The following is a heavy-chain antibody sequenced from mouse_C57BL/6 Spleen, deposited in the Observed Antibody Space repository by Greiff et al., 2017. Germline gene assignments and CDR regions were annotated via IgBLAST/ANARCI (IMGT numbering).Heavy chain of an antibody. CDR1: GYTFTSYW. CDR3: AWEASSGDCDY. CDR2: IYPSDSET. J-gene: IGHJ2*01. V-gene: IGHV1-61*01. D-gene: IGHD3-2*02. Sequence: QVQLQQPGAELVRPGSSVKLSCKASGYTFTSYWMDWVKQRPGQGLEWIGNIYPSDSETHYNQKFKDKATLTVDKSSSTAYMQLSSLTSEDSAVYYCAWEASSGDCDYWGQGTTLTVSS.